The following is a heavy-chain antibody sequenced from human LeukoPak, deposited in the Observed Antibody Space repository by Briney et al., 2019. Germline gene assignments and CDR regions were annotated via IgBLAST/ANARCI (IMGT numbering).Heavy chain of an antibody. CDR3: AREVTNDAFDI. CDR2: IWYDGSNK. Sequence: GGSLRLSCAASGFTFSTYGMHWVRHAPGKGLEWVAFIWYDGSNKYYADSVKGRFTISRDNSKNTLFLQMNSLRAEDTAVYYCAREVTNDAFDIWGQGTKVTVSS. J-gene: IGHJ3*02. CDR1: GFTFSTYG. D-gene: IGHD4-17*01. V-gene: IGHV3-33*01.